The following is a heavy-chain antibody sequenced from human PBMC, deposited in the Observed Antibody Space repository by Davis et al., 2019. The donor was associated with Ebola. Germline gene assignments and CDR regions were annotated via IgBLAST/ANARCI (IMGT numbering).Heavy chain of an antibody. CDR1: GFTFSSYS. CDR3: ARPYGLYDYWYFDL. J-gene: IGHJ2*01. CDR2: ISSSSSTI. Sequence: GGSLRLSCAASGFTFSSYSMNWVRQAPGKGLEWVSYISSSSSTIYYADSVKGRFTISRDNAKNSLYLQMNSLRAEDTAVYYCARPYGLYDYWYFDLWGRGTLVTVSS. V-gene: IGHV3-48*04. D-gene: IGHD3-10*01.